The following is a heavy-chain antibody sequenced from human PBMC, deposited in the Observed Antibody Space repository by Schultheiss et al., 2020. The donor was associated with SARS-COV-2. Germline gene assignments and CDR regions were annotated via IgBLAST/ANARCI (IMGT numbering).Heavy chain of an antibody. Sequence: GGSLRLSCAASGFTFSSYSMNWVRQAPGKGLEWVSGISWNSGSIGYADSVKGRFTISRDNAKNSLYLQMNSLRAEDTAVYYCAKAPLPVAGRGYYFDYWGQGTLVTVSS. J-gene: IGHJ4*02. D-gene: IGHD6-19*01. V-gene: IGHV3-48*04. CDR3: AKAPLPVAGRGYYFDY. CDR1: GFTFSSYS. CDR2: ISWNSGSI.